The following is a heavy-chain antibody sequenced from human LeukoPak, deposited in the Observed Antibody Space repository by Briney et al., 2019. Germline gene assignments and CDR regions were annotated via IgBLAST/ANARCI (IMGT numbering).Heavy chain of an antibody. Sequence: PGGSLRLSCAASGFTFSSYEMYWVRQAPGKGLEWVSYISSSGSTIYYADSVKGRFTISRDNAKNSLYLQMNGLRAGDTAVYYCARDLPSDYYDSSGYPIGYYGMDVWGQGTTVTVSS. J-gene: IGHJ6*02. CDR1: GFTFSSYE. D-gene: IGHD3-22*01. CDR3: ARDLPSDYYDSSGYPIGYYGMDV. CDR2: ISSSGSTI. V-gene: IGHV3-48*03.